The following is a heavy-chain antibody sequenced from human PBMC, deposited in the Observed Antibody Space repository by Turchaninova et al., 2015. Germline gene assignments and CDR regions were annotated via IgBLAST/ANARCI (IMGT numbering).Heavy chain of an antibody. CDR2: ISAYNGNT. CDR1: GYTFPSYG. V-gene: IGHV1-18*01. J-gene: IGHJ6*03. Sequence: QVQLVQSGAEVTKPGASVKVSCKASGYTFPSYGISWVRQAPGQGLEWMGWISAYNGNTNYAQKPQGRVTMTTDTSTSTAYMELRSLRSDDTAVYYCARDRYDYIWGSSYYYYMDVWGKGTTVTVSS. CDR3: ARDRYDYIWGSSYYYYMDV. D-gene: IGHD3-16*01.